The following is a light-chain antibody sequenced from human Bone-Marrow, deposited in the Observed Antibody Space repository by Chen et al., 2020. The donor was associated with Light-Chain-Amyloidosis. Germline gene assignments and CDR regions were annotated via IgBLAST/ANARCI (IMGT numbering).Light chain of an antibody. V-gene: IGLV1-44*01. CDR1: SSNIGSNT. Sequence: ELTQPPSASGTPGQRGTISCSGSSSNIGSNTVNWYQQLPGTAPKLLIYSNNQRPSGVPDRFSGSKSGTSASLAISGLQSEDEADYHCQSADSSGTYEVIFGGGTKLTVL. J-gene: IGLJ2*01. CDR2: SNN. CDR3: QSADSSGTYEVI.